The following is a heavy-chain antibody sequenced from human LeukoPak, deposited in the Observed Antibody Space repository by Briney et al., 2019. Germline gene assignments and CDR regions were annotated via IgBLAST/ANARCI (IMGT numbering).Heavy chain of an antibody. D-gene: IGHD3-9*01. CDR1: GFTFSNSW. V-gene: IGHV3-74*01. J-gene: IGHJ4*02. CDR2: INSDGSST. Sequence: PGGSLRLSCAASGFTFSNSWMHWVRQAPGKGLVRVSRINSDGSSTSYADSVKGRFTISRDNAKNTLYLQMNSLRAEDTAVYYCARGDLTGSIDYWGQGTLVTVSS. CDR3: ARGDLTGSIDY.